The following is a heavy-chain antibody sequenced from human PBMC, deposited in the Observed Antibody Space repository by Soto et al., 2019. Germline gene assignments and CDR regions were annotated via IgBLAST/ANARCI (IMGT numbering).Heavy chain of an antibody. J-gene: IGHJ1*01. V-gene: IGHV4-30-4*08. CDR3: ARDFPTSGHYGGLH. CDR1: GGSISSGGYY. CDR2: IYYSGST. D-gene: IGHD3-22*01. Sequence: SETLSLTCAVSGGSISSGGYYWSWIRQPPGKGLEWIGYIYYSGSTYYNPSLKSRVTISVDTSKNQFSLKLSSVTAADTAVYYCARDFPTSGHYGGLHWGQGTLVTVSS.